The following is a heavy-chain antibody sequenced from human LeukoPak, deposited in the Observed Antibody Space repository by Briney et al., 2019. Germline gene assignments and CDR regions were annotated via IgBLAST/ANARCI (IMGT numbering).Heavy chain of an antibody. Sequence: GGSLRLSCAASGFSFDDYGMHWVRQAPGKGLEWVSGISWNRGTLDYAESVKGRFIISRDNAKKSLYLHMNSLRAEDTALYYCAKAEGFFDGYYDNWGQGTLVTVSS. CDR2: ISWNRGTL. V-gene: IGHV3-9*01. D-gene: IGHD3-3*01. J-gene: IGHJ4*02. CDR3: AKAEGFFDGYYDN. CDR1: GFSFDDYG.